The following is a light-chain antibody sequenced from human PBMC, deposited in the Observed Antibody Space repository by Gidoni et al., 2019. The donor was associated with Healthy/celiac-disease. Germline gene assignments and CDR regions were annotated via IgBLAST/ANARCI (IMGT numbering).Light chain of an antibody. V-gene: IGLV1-47*01. J-gene: IGLJ3*02. CDR3: AAWDDSLSGWV. CDR1: SSNIGSNY. Sequence: QSVLTHPPPASGTPGQRVTTSCSGSSSNIGSNYVYWYQQLPGTAPKLPIYRNNQRPSGVPDRFSGSKSGTSASLAISGLRSEDEADYYCAAWDDSLSGWVFGGGTKLTVL. CDR2: RNN.